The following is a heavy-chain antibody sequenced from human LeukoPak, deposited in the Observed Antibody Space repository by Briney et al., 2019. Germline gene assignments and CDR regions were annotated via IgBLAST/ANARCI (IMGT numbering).Heavy chain of an antibody. CDR3: SRDRSGSYPHDALDI. CDR1: GGTFSSYT. Sequence: SVKVSCKASGGTFSSYTISWVRQAPGQGREWMGRIIPILGIANYAQKFQGRVTITADKSTSTAYMELSSLKPEDTAVYYCSRDRSGSYPHDALDIWGQNTMVTVS. CDR2: IIPILGIA. D-gene: IGHD1-26*01. V-gene: IGHV1-69*04. J-gene: IGHJ3*02.